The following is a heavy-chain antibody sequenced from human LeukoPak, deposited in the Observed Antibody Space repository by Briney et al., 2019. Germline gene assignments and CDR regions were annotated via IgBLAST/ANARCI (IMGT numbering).Heavy chain of an antibody. CDR1: GFTFSNYR. CDR2: ISNSSYV. CDR3: VREETVAVAFDY. D-gene: IGHD6-19*01. J-gene: IGHJ4*02. Sequence: PGGSLRLSCAASGFTFSNYRVNWVRHAPGKGLEWVSSISNSSYVYYGDSVKGRFTISRDNAKNSLYLQLSSLRVADTAVYYCVREETVAVAFDYWGQGTLVTVSS. V-gene: IGHV3-21*01.